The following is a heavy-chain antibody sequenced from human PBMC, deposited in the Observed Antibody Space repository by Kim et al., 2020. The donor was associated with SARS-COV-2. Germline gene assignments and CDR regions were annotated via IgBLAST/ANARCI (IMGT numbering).Heavy chain of an antibody. D-gene: IGHD6-19*01. CDR2: IIPIFGTA. V-gene: IGHV1-69*13. CDR3: ARPLSVAGNYYGMDV. CDR1: GGTFSSYA. Sequence: SVKVSCKASGGTFSSYAISWVRQAPGQGLEWMGGIIPIFGTANYAQKFQGRVTITADESTSTAYMELSSLRSEDTAVNYCARPLSVAGNYYGMDVWGQGTTVTVSS. J-gene: IGHJ6*02.